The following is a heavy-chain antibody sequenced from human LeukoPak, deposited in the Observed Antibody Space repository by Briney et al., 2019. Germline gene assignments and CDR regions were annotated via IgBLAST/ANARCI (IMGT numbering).Heavy chain of an antibody. D-gene: IGHD4-17*01. Sequence: SETLSLTCTVSGGSISSCYWSWIRQPPGKGLEWIGYIYTSGSTNYNPSLKSRVTISVDTSKNQFSLKLSSVTAADTAVYYCARRTVTTMGLYYYYYYMDVWGKGTTVTVSS. CDR1: GGSISSCY. V-gene: IGHV4-4*09. CDR3: ARRTVTTMGLYYYYYYMDV. CDR2: IYTSGST. J-gene: IGHJ6*03.